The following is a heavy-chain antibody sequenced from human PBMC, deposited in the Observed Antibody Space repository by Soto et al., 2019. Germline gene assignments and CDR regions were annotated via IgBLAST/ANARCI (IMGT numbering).Heavy chain of an antibody. D-gene: IGHD6-19*01. V-gene: IGHV1-69*12. CDR3: ARVEAVAGLYTSHGLDV. Sequence: QVQLVQSGAEVKKPGSSVKVSCKVSGGTFSNYAIDWVRLAPGHGLEWMGGIVPIFGTTYYTQKFQGRATIFAHDSTTPASLEMSSLRSEDTAIYYCARVEAVAGLYTSHGLDVWGQGPAVTVSS. CDR2: IVPIFGTT. CDR1: GGTFSNYA. J-gene: IGHJ6*02.